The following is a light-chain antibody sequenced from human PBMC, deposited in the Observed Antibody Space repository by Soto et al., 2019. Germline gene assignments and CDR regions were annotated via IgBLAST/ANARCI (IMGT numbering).Light chain of an antibody. V-gene: IGKV1-39*01. Sequence: DIQMTQSPSSLSASVGDRVTITCRASQSISSYLNWYQQKPGKAPKLLIYAASSLQSGVPSRFSGSGSGTDFTLTISSLQPEDFATYYCQQYLGTFGQGTKV. CDR2: AAS. CDR3: QQYLGT. J-gene: IGKJ1*01. CDR1: QSISSY.